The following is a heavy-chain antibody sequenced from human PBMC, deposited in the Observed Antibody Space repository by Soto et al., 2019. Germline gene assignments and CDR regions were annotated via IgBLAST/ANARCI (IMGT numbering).Heavy chain of an antibody. V-gene: IGHV2-26*01. D-gene: IGHD3-3*01. Sequence: SGPTLVNPPETLPLTCTFSWFSPNNAGMGVSWIRQPPGKALEWLAHIFSNDEKSYSTSLKSRLTISKDTSKSQVVLTMTNMDPVDTATYYCARIRHYDFWSGPMDVWGQGTTVTVYS. CDR2: IFSNDEK. J-gene: IGHJ6*02. CDR1: WFSPNNAGMG. CDR3: ARIRHYDFWSGPMDV.